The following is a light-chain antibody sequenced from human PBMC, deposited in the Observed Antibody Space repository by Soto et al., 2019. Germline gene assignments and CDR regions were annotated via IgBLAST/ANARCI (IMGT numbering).Light chain of an antibody. CDR2: GAS. J-gene: IGKJ4*01. Sequence: EIVLTQSPGTLSLSPGERATLSCRASQSLSSSYLAWYQQRPGQAPRLLIYGASSRATGIPERFSGSGSATDITLTISRPEPEDFAVYHCQQYVNSPPLFGGGTKAEI. V-gene: IGKV3-20*01. CDR1: QSLSSSY. CDR3: QQYVNSPPL.